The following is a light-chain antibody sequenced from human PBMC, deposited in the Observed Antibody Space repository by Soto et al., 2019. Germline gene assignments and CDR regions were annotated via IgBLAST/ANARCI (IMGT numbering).Light chain of an antibody. CDR2: EVT. Sequence: QLVLTQPASASGSPGQSVTISCTGTSSDVGQYNFVSWFQQHPGKAPKLMIYEVTKRPPGVPDRFSGSKSGNTASLTVSGLQAEDEADYYCNSYAGNNNLLFGGGTKVTVL. CDR3: NSYAGNNNLL. CDR1: SSDVGQYNF. J-gene: IGLJ3*02. V-gene: IGLV2-8*01.